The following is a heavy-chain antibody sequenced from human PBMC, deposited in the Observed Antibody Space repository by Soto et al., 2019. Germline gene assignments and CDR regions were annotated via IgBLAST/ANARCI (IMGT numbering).Heavy chain of an antibody. Sequence: QTLSLTCAISGDSVSSNSAAWNWIRQSPSRGLGWLGRTYYRSKWYNDYAVSVKSRITINPDTSKNQFSLQLNSVTPEDTAVYYCARIVPAAGYYYYGMDVWGQGTTVTVSS. CDR1: GDSVSSNSAA. V-gene: IGHV6-1*01. J-gene: IGHJ6*02. CDR2: TYYRSKWYN. CDR3: ARIVPAAGYYYYGMDV. D-gene: IGHD6-13*01.